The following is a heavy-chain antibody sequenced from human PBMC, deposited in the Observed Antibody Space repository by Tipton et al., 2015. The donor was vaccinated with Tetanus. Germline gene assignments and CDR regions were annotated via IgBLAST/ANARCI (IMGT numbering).Heavy chain of an antibody. CDR3: ARHRGAWSPPDDY. Sequence: LRLSCTVSGGPINSTPYFWGWIRQPPGKGLEWIGLIYYGGGTYYSPALKSRVTISVDTSKNQFSLKLSSVTAADTAIYYCARHRGAWSPPDDYWGQGTLVTVSP. CDR1: GGPINSTPYF. D-gene: IGHD3-10*01. V-gene: IGHV4-39*01. J-gene: IGHJ4*02. CDR2: IYYGGGT.